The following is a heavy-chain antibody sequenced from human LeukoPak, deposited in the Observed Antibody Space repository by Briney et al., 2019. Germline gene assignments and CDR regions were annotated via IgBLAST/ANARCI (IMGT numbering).Heavy chain of an antibody. CDR1: GGSISSSSYY. D-gene: IGHD3-22*01. J-gene: IGHJ4*02. Sequence: KPSETLSLTCTVSGGSISSSSYYWGWIRQPPGKGLEWIGEINHSGSTNYNPSLKSRVTISVDTSKNQFSLKLSSVTAADTAVYYCASRTLNYYDSSGYYYFDYWGQGTLVTVSS. CDR2: INHSGST. CDR3: ASRTLNYYDSSGYYYFDY. V-gene: IGHV4-39*07.